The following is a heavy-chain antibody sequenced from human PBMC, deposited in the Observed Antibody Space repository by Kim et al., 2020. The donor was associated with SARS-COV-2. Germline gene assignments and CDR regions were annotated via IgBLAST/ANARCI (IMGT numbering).Heavy chain of an antibody. V-gene: IGHV1-46*01. Sequence: FQGRVTMTRDTSTSTVYMELSSLRSEDTAVYYCARSVASPMYYYYGMDVWGQGTTVTVSS. CDR3: ARSVASPMYYYYGMDV. J-gene: IGHJ6*02. D-gene: IGHD2-2*01.